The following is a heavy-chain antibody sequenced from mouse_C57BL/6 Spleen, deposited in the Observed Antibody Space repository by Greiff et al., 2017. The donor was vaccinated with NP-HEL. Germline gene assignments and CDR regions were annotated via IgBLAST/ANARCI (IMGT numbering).Heavy chain of an antibody. CDR3: TREGALRGPMDY. D-gene: IGHD1-1*01. V-gene: IGHV5-9-1*02. J-gene: IGHJ4*01. CDR2: ISSGGDYI. Sequence: EVQGVESGEGLVKPGGSLKLSCAASGFTFSSYAMSWVRQTPEKRLEWVAYISSGGDYIYYADTVKGRFTISRDNARNTLYLQMSSLKSEDTAMYYCTREGALRGPMDYWGQGTSVTVSS. CDR1: GFTFSSYA.